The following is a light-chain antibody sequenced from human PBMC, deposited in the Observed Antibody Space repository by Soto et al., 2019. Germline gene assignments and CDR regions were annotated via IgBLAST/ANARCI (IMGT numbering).Light chain of an antibody. V-gene: IGKV3-20*01. CDR3: QQFDSSRIYS. Sequence: IVLTQSPGTLSLSPGERATLSCRASQSVNSGYLAWYQQKPGQAPRLLIYATSIRTTDFTDRFSGSGYGTDFTLTISGVEPEDSAVYYCHCQQFDSSRIYSFGQGNKLEIK. CDR1: QSVNSGY. CDR2: ATS. J-gene: IGKJ2*01.